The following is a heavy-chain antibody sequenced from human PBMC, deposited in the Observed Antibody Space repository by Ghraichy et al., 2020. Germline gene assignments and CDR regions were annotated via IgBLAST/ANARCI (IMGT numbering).Heavy chain of an antibody. Sequence: SETLSLTCAVSGGPISTSNWWSWVRQPPGKGLEWIGEVYHNGNTNYNPSLKSRVTITVDKSKDQFSLNLNSVTAADTAVYYCAREEPGDRGCELDYWGRGTLVTVSS. CDR2: VYHNGNT. V-gene: IGHV4-4*02. D-gene: IGHD7-27*01. CDR3: AREEPGDRGCELDY. J-gene: IGHJ4*02. CDR1: GGPISTSNW.